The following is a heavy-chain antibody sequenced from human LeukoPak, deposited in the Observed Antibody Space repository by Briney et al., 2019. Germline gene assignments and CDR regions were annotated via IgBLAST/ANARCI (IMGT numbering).Heavy chain of an antibody. V-gene: IGHV4-39*01. D-gene: IGHD3-22*01. CDR3: ASRSGYYPY. J-gene: IGHJ4*02. CDR2: IYYSGNT. CDR1: GGSISSSYYY. Sequence: SETLSLTCTVSGGSISSSYYYWGWIRQPPGEGLEWIGTIYYSGNTYYNPSLKSRVTISVDTSMNQFSLKLSSVTAADTALYYYASRSGYYPYWGQGTLVTVSS.